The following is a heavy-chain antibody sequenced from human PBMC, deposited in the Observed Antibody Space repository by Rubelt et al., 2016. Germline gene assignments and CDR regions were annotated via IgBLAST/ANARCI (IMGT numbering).Heavy chain of an antibody. CDR2: IIPILGIA. J-gene: IGHJ5*02. Sequence: SWVRLAPGQGFEWMGRIIPILGIANYAQKFQGRVTITADKSTSTAYMELNSLRSEDTAVYYCATVGTAMVTTWGQGTLVTVSS. V-gene: IGHV1-69*04. D-gene: IGHD5-18*01. CDR3: ATVGTAMVTT.